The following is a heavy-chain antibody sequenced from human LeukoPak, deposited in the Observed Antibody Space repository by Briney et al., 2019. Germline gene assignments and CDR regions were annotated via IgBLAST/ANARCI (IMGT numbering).Heavy chain of an antibody. J-gene: IGHJ3*02. D-gene: IGHD2-2*01. Sequence: SETLSLTCAVYGGSFSGYYWSWIRQPPGKGLEWIGEINHSGSTNYNPSLKSRVTISVDTSKNQFSLKLSSVTAADTAVYYCARHGRYCSSTSCYFLGATNAFDIWGQGTMVTVSS. CDR3: ARHGRYCSSTSCYFLGATNAFDI. CDR2: INHSGST. CDR1: GGSFSGYY. V-gene: IGHV4-34*01.